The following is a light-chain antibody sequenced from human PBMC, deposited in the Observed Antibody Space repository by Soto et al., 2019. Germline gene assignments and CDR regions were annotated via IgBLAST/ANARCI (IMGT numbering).Light chain of an antibody. CDR3: QHCGISPHT. V-gene: IGKV3-11*01. J-gene: IGKJ1*01. Sequence: EIVLTLSPAILALSPGARATLSCRASQSISGYLAWYQQKPGQAPRILIYDASNRATGIPARVSGSGSGTDVTLTISRLEPEDVAVYFCQHCGISPHTFGQGTKVDIK. CDR2: DAS. CDR1: QSISGY.